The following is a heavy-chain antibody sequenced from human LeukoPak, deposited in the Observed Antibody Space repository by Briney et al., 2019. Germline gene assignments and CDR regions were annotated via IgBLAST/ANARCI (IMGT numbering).Heavy chain of an antibody. CDR1: GYTFTGYY. CDR2: INPNSGGT. CDR3: VRDKDSGYDFYYYYYYMDV. D-gene: IGHD5-12*01. J-gene: IGHJ6*03. Sequence: GASVKVSCKASGYTFTGYYMHWVRQAPGQGLEWMGRINPNSGGTNYAQKFQGRVTMTRDTPISTAYMELSRLRSDDTAVYYCVRDKDSGYDFYYYYYYMDVWGKGTPVTVSS. V-gene: IGHV1-2*06.